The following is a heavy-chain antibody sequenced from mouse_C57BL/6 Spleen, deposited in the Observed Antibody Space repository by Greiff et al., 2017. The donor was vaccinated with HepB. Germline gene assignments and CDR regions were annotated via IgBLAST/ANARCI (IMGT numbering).Heavy chain of an antibody. Sequence: EVQLQQSGPELVKPGASVKISCKASGYTFTDYYMNWVKQSHGKSLEWIGDINPNNGGTSYNQKFKGKATLTVDKSSSTAYMELRSLTSEDSAVYYCARELRWYFDVWGTGTTVTVSS. D-gene: IGHD1-1*01. CDR3: ARELRWYFDV. J-gene: IGHJ1*03. V-gene: IGHV1-26*01. CDR1: GYTFTDYY. CDR2: INPNNGGT.